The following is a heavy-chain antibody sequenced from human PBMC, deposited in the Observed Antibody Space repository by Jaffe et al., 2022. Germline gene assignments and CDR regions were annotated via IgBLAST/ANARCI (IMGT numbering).Heavy chain of an antibody. V-gene: IGHV3-30*02. J-gene: IGHJ4*02. CDR1: GFTLSDYG. Sequence: QVQLVESGGGVVQPGGSLRLYCAVSGFTLSDYGMHWVRQAPGKGLEWVAFIQTDGSNEYGDSVKGRFTISRDNSKNTLSLQMNSLRPDDTAVYYCANDFWNVNNPYWGQGTLVTVSP. D-gene: IGHD3-3*01. CDR3: ANDFWNVNNPY. CDR2: IQTDGSNE.